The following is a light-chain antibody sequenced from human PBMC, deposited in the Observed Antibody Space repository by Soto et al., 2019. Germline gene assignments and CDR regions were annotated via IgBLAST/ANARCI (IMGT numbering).Light chain of an antibody. CDR3: AAWDDSLSGPV. V-gene: IGLV1-47*01. CDR2: RNN. CDR1: SSNIGRNY. Sequence: QSVLTQPPSASGTPGQRVTISCSGSSSNIGRNYVYCYQQLPGTAPKLLIYRNNQRPSGVPDRFSGSKSGTSASLAISGLRSEDEADYYCAAWDDSLSGPVFGGGTQLTVL. J-gene: IGLJ7*01.